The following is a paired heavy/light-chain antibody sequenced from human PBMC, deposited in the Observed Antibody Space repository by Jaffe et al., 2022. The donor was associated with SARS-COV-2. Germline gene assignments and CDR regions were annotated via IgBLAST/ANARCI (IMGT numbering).Heavy chain of an antibody. V-gene: IGHV3-30*18. CDR3: AKDLLDYYFDSSGYPFDY. CDR1: GFIFSSYG. D-gene: IGHD3-22*01. CDR2: ISYDGSHK. Sequence: QVQLVESGGGVVQPGRSLRLSCVASGFIFSSYGMHWVRQAPGKGLEWVAVISYDGSHKYYADSVKGRFTISRDNSKSTLYLQMNSLRAEDTAMYYCAKDLLDYYFDSSGYPFDYWGQGTLVTVSS. J-gene: IGHJ4*02.
Light chain of an antibody. CDR1: QSVSSD. CDR2: GAS. Sequence: EIVMTQSPATLSVSPGESATLSCRASQSVSSDLAWYQQKPGQAPRLLISGASTRATGIPARFSGSGSGTEFTLTISSLQSEDFAVYYCQQYNNWPPVFTFGPGTKVDIK. CDR3: QQYNNWPPVFT. J-gene: IGKJ3*01. V-gene: IGKV3D-15*01.